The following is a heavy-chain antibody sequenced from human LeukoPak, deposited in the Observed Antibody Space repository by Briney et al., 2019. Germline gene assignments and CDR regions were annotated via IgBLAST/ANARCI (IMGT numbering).Heavy chain of an antibody. CDR3: ARADILGAYYYGSGSPDY. CDR2: INSDGSIT. CDR1: GFTITNYW. Sequence: GGSLRLSCAASGFTITNYWTHWVRQAPGKGLVWVSRINSDGSITTYEGSVKGRFTISRDNAKNMLYLQMDSLRAEDTAVYYCARADILGAYYYGSGSPDYWGQGTLVTVSS. D-gene: IGHD3-10*01. J-gene: IGHJ4*02. V-gene: IGHV3-74*03.